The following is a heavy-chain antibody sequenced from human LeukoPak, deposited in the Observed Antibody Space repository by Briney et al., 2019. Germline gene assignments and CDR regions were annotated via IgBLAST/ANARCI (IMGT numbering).Heavy chain of an antibody. CDR2: IYHSGTT. D-gene: IGHD2-15*01. V-gene: IGHV4-4*02. J-gene: IGHJ4*02. Sequence: SGTLSLTCAVSGGSISHDNWWNWVRQPPGKGLEWVGEIYHSGTTNYNPYLKSRVTMSVDKSKNQLSLQLNSVTAADTAVYYCARIHRYCSGGACYVLDNWGQGTLVAVSS. CDR1: GGSISHDNW. CDR3: ARIHRYCSGGACYVLDN.